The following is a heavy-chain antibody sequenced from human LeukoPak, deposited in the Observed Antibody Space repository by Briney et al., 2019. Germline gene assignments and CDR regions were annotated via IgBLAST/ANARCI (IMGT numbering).Heavy chain of an antibody. Sequence: SETLSLTCTVSDDSISDYYRGWVRQPPGKGLEWIGYIHNSGTSTYNLSLKSRVTISADTSKNQFSLKLNSMTTADTAVYYCTRGAGWLIDYWGQGILVTVSS. D-gene: IGHD3-16*01. CDR1: DDSISDYY. J-gene: IGHJ4*02. CDR3: TRGAGWLIDY. CDR2: IHNSGTS. V-gene: IGHV4-59*01.